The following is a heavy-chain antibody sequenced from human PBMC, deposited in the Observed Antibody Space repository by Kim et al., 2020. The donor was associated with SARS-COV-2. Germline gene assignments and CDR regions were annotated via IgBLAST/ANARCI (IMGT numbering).Heavy chain of an antibody. Sequence: YAHKLQGRVTMTTDTSTSTAYMELRSLRSDDTAVYYCARVFGVQTHKFDYWGQGTLVTVSS. CDR3: ARVFGVQTHKFDY. J-gene: IGHJ4*02. D-gene: IGHD3-3*01. V-gene: IGHV1-18*01.